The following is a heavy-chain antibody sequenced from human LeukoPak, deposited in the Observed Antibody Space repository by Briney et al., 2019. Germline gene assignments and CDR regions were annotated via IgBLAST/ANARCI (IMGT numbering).Heavy chain of an antibody. J-gene: IGHJ2*01. CDR2: ISNSGGST. Sequence: GGSLRLSCAASGFTFSSYVMSWVRQAPGKGLKWVSSISNSGGSTYYADSVKGRFTISRDNSKNTLYLQMNSLRAEDTAVYYCARELISTTWRGNRSYFDLWGRGTLVTVSS. D-gene: IGHD1-1*01. CDR3: ARELISTTWRGNRSYFDL. V-gene: IGHV3-23*01. CDR1: GFTFSSYV.